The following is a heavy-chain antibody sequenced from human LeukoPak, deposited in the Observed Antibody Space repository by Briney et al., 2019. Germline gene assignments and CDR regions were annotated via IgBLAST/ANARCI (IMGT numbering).Heavy chain of an antibody. V-gene: IGHV3-23*01. D-gene: IGHD1-26*01. CDR3: AKRPSRWSSGSYAY. J-gene: IGHJ4*02. CDR1: GFTFSSYA. CDR2: ISGSGGST. Sequence: PGGSLRLSCAASGFTFSSYAMSWVRQAPGKGLEWVSAISGSGGSTYYADSVKGRFTISRDNSKNTLYLQMNSLRAEDTAVYYCAKRPSRWSSGSYAYWGQGTLVTVSS.